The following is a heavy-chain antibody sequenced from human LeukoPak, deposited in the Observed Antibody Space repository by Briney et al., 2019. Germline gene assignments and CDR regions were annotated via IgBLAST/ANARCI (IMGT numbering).Heavy chain of an antibody. CDR2: IYYTGST. CDR1: GDSISSGGHY. D-gene: IGHD3-3*01. Sequence: SETLSLTCTVSGDSISSGGHYWSWIRQHPGKGLEWIRYIYYTGSTYYNPSLKSRVTISVDKSKILFSLKLSSVTAADTAIYYCARDRVVGDRTGNVDVWGQGTTVTVSS. J-gene: IGHJ6*02. CDR3: ARDRVVGDRTGNVDV. V-gene: IGHV4-31*03.